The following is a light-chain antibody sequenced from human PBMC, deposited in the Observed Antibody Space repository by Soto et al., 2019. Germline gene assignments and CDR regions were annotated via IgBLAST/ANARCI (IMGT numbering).Light chain of an antibody. CDR3: QQYYTTPYT. J-gene: IGKJ5*01. V-gene: IGKV4-1*01. CDR1: QSVLFSANNRNY. CDR2: WAS. Sequence: DILMTQSPDSLAVFLGERATITCRSSQSVLFSANNRNYLAWYQHKPGQPPKLLFYWASNRESGVPDRFSGGGSETHFTLTISSLQAEDVAVYYCQQYYTTPYTFGQGTRLEIK.